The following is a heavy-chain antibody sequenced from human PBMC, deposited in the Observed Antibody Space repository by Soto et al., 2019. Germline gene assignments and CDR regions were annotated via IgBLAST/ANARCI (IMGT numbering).Heavy chain of an antibody. CDR1: GGSISSYY. CDR3: ARLGPGWYLDL. Sequence: SETLSLTCTVSGGSISSYYWSWIRQPPGKGLEWIGYIYYSGSTNYNPSLKSRVTISVDTSKNQFSLKLSSVTAADTAVYYCARLGPGWYLDLWGRGTLVTVSS. V-gene: IGHV4-59*08. CDR2: IYYSGST. J-gene: IGHJ2*01.